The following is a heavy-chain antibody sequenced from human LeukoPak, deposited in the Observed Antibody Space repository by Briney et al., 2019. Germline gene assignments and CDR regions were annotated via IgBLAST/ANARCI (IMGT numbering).Heavy chain of an antibody. V-gene: IGHV3-33*01. Sequence: GMSLRLSCAASGFTFKSYGMHCVRQAPGKGLEWVAVIWYDGSNKHYADSVKGRFTISRDNSKNTLYLQMNSLRAEDTAVYYCARDPTCIGYGSGYDYWGQGTLVTVSS. D-gene: IGHD6-19*01. J-gene: IGHJ4*02. CDR1: GFTFKSYG. CDR2: IWYDGSNK. CDR3: ARDPTCIGYGSGYDY.